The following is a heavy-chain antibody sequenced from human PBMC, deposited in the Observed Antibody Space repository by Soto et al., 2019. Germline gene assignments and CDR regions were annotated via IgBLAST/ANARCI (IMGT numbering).Heavy chain of an antibody. V-gene: IGHV1-18*04. CDR1: ASTFTGYT. CDR3: ARGTVNSGWWFGP. CDR2: ISTFNGNT. J-gene: IGHJ5*02. Sequence: QVHLVQSGTEVKEPGASVKVSCKASASTFTGYTINWVPQTPGQGLEWMGWISTFNGNTKYAGNFEGRVTMTTNTSTTTVYMELTSLTLADKSGYFCARGTVNSGWWFGPWGQGTLVSVSS. D-gene: IGHD4-17*01.